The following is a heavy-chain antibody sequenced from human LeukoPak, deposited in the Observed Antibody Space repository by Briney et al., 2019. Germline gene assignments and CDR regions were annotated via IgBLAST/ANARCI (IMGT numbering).Heavy chain of an antibody. CDR3: ARHYYDSSGHLFDY. CDR1: GGSIGSYY. Sequence: PSETLSLTCTVSGGSIGSYYWSWIRQPPGKGLEWIGYIYYSGSTNYNPSLKSRVTISVDTSKNQFSLKLSSVTAADTAVYYCARHYYDSSGHLFDYWGQGTLVTVSS. D-gene: IGHD3-22*01. J-gene: IGHJ4*02. CDR2: IYYSGST. V-gene: IGHV4-59*08.